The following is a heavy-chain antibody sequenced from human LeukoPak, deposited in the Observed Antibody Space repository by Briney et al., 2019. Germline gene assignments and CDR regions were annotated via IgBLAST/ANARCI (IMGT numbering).Heavy chain of an antibody. CDR1: GFTFDDYG. Sequence: PGRSLRLSCEASGFTFDDYGMHWVRQAPGKGLEWVSPISWNSASVGHVDSVKGRFTISRDNAKKTLYLQMNSLRPEDTALYYCAKDYGYSSSWYDYWGQGTLVAVSS. J-gene: IGHJ4*02. D-gene: IGHD6-13*01. CDR2: ISWNSASV. V-gene: IGHV3-9*01. CDR3: AKDYGYSSSWYDY.